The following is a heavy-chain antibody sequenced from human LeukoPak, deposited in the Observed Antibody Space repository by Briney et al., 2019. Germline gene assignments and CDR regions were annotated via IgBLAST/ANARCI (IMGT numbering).Heavy chain of an antibody. CDR3: ARRSGYYDSSGYYGHHMDV. D-gene: IGHD3-22*01. V-gene: IGHV3-20*01. CDR2: INWNGGST. CDR1: GFTFDDYG. J-gene: IGHJ6*03. Sequence: GGSLRLSCAASGFTFDDYGMSWVRQAPGKGLEWVSGINWNGGSTGYADSVKGRFTISRDNAKKSLYLQMHSLRAEDTALYHCARRSGYYDSSGYYGHHMDVWGKETTVT.